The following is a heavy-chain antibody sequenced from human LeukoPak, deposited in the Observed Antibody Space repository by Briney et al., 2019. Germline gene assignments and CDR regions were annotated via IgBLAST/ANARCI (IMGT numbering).Heavy chain of an antibody. V-gene: IGHV1-69*04. J-gene: IGHJ4*02. CDR1: GGTFSSYA. CDR3: AIYSSYGTIGY. D-gene: IGHD5-18*01. Sequence: SVKVSCKASGGTFSSYAISWVRQAPGQGLEWMGRIIPILGIANYAQKFQGRVTITADKSTSTAYMELSSLRSEDTAVYYCAIYSSYGTIGYWGQGTLVTVSS. CDR2: IIPILGIA.